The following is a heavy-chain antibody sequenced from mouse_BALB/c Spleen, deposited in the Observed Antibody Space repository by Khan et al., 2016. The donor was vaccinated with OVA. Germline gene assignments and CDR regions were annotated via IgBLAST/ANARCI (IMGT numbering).Heavy chain of an antibody. J-gene: IGHJ3*01. Sequence: EVQLQESGPGLVKPSQSLSLTCNVTGYSITSEYAWNWIRQFPGNKLEWMGYINYSGNTRFNPSLKSRTSITRDTSKNQFFLQLNSVTTEDTATSYCARKDYYDYDPFPYWGQGTLVTVSA. CDR1: GYSITSEYA. V-gene: IGHV3-2*02. CDR2: INYSGNT. CDR3: ARKDYYDYDPFPY. D-gene: IGHD2-4*01.